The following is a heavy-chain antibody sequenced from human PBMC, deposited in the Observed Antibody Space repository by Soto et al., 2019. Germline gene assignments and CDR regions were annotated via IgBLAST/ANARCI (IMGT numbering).Heavy chain of an antibody. Sequence: ASVKVSCKASGYTFTSYGISWVRKAPGQGLEWMGWISAYNGITNYAQKFQGRVTMTTDTSTSTAYMELRSLRSDDTAVYYCARTRNEWLLGLDWGQGTLVTVSS. V-gene: IGHV1-18*01. CDR1: GYTFTSYG. CDR3: ARTRNEWLLGLD. J-gene: IGHJ4*02. CDR2: ISAYNGIT. D-gene: IGHD3-3*01.